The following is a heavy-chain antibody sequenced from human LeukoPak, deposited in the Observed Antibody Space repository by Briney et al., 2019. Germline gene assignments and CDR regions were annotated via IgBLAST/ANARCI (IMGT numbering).Heavy chain of an antibody. V-gene: IGHV3-11*06. CDR2: ISSSSSYT. J-gene: IGHJ4*02. CDR1: GFTFGDYY. D-gene: IGHD6-19*01. Sequence: GGSLRLSCAASGFTFGDYYMSWIRQAPGKGLEWVSYISSSSSYTNYADSVKGRFTISRDNAKNSLYLQMNSLRAEDTAVYYCARDSVAGLDYWGQGTLVTVSS. CDR3: ARDSVAGLDY.